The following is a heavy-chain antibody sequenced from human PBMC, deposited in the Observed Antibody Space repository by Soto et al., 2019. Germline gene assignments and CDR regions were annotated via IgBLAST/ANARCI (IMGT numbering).Heavy chain of an antibody. Sequence: SETLSLTCTVSGGSVSSGSYYWSWIRQPPGKGLEWIGYIYYSGSTNYNPSLKSRVTISVDTSKNQFSLKLSSVTAADTAVYYCARGTSGWPYYFDYWGQGTLVTVSS. CDR1: GGSVSSGSYY. V-gene: IGHV4-61*01. D-gene: IGHD6-19*01. J-gene: IGHJ4*02. CDR2: IYYSGST. CDR3: ARGTSGWPYYFDY.